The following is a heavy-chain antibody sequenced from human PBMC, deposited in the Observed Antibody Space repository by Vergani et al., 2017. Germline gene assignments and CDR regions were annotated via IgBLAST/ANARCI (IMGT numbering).Heavy chain of an antibody. Sequence: EVQLVESGGGIVKPGGSLRLSCVASGFSFRNAWMNWVRRTPGKGLEWVGRIKSTFDRGTTDYAAAVKGRFTISRDDSKNTLFLQMNGLKTEDIGVYYCTTHPRYCGDGSCYWLRDHHYYGMDVWGQGTTVTVSS. J-gene: IGHJ6*02. CDR3: TTHPRYCGDGSCYWLRDHHYYGMDV. V-gene: IGHV3-15*07. CDR2: IKSTFDRGTT. CDR1: GFSFRNAW. D-gene: IGHD2-21*01.